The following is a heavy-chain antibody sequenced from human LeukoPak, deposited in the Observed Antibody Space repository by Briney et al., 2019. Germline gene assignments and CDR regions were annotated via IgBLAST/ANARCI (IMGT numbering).Heavy chain of an antibody. CDR2: TSGNDRTT. J-gene: IGHJ4*02. CDR1: GFTFSTYA. Sequence: PGGSLRLSCAASGFTFSTYAMSWVRQAPGKGLEWVSATSGNDRTTYYADSVKGRFTISRDNSKNTLYLLMNSLRAEDTAVYYCAKYSSGWYGFFDYWGQGTLVTVSS. CDR3: AKYSSGWYGFFDY. D-gene: IGHD6-19*01. V-gene: IGHV3-23*01.